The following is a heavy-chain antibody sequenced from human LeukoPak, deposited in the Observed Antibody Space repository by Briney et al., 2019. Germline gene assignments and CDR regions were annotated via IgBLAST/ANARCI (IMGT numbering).Heavy chain of an antibody. D-gene: IGHD3-10*01. Sequence: GRSLRLSCAASGFTFSSYGMHWVRQAPGKGLEWVAVISYDGSNKYYADSVKGRFTISRDNSKNTLYLQMNSLRAEDTAVYYCAKGGMVRGEYDYWGQGTLVTVSS. CDR1: GFTFSSYG. J-gene: IGHJ4*02. CDR3: AKGGMVRGEYDY. V-gene: IGHV3-30*18. CDR2: ISYDGSNK.